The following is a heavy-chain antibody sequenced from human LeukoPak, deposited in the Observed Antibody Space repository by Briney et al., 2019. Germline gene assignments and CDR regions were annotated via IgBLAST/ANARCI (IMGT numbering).Heavy chain of an antibody. Sequence: SETLSLTCTVSRDSITSSDYHWDWIRQSPGKGLEWIGTIYYSGNTYYNPSLDSRATISVDASRTQFSLRLRSVTAADTAVYHCARRAAHGGWRFDYWGQGTLVTVSS. CDR3: ARRAAHGGWRFDY. J-gene: IGHJ4*02. CDR2: IYYSGNT. V-gene: IGHV4-39*01. D-gene: IGHD6-19*01. CDR1: RDSITSSDYH.